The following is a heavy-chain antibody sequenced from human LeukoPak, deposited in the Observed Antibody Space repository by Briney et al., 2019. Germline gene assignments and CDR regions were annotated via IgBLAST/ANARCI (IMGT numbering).Heavy chain of an antibody. CDR2: INSDGSST. CDR1: GFTFSSYW. Sequence: GGSLRLSCAASGFTFSSYWMHWVRQAPGKGLVWVSRINSDGSSTSYADSVKGRFTISRDNAKNTLYLQMNSLRAEDTAVYYCAREVLRTNWGSLDYWGQGTLVTVSS. J-gene: IGHJ4*02. D-gene: IGHD7-27*01. CDR3: AREVLRTNWGSLDY. V-gene: IGHV3-74*01.